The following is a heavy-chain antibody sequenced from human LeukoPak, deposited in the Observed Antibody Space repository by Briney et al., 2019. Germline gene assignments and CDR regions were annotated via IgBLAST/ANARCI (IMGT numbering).Heavy chain of an antibody. CDR2: IYTSGST. D-gene: IGHD3-22*01. V-gene: IGHV4-61*02. J-gene: IGHJ4*02. CDR3: ARDGSGYYDTSGYRN. CDR1: GASINSGSYY. Sequence: SETLSLTCTVSGASINSGSYYWSWIRQPAGKGLEWIGRIYTSGSTDYSPSLKSRVTISIDTSKNQFSLKLSSVTAADTAVYYCARDGSGYYDTSGYRNWGQGTLVTVSS.